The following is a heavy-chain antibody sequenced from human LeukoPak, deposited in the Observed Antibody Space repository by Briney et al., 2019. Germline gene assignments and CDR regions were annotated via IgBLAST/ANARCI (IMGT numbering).Heavy chain of an antibody. Sequence: GGSLRLSCAASGFTFSSYGMHWVRQAPGKGLEGVAFIRYERSNKYYADSVKGRFTISRDNSKNTLYLQMNSLRAEDTAVYYCAKEVLGWFDPWGQGTLVTVSS. CDR3: AKEVLGWFDP. CDR2: IRYERSNK. CDR1: GFTFSSYG. V-gene: IGHV3-30*02. D-gene: IGHD3-10*01. J-gene: IGHJ5*02.